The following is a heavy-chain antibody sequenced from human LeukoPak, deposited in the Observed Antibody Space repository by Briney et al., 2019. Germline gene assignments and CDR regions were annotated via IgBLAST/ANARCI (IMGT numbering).Heavy chain of an antibody. CDR2: ISSSGSTI. D-gene: IGHD2-15*01. Sequence: GGSLRLSCTASGFTFSSYSMNWVRQAPGKGLEWVSYISSSGSTIYYADSVKGRFTISRDNAKNSLYLQMNSLRAEDTAVYYCARDLSLYCSGGSCYSLNYWGQGALVTVSS. CDR1: GFTFSSYS. CDR3: ARDLSLYCSGGSCYSLNY. J-gene: IGHJ4*02. V-gene: IGHV3-48*04.